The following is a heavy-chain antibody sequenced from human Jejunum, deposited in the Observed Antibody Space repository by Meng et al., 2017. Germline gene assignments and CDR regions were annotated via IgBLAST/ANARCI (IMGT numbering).Heavy chain of an antibody. CDR3: AKDYRERGSGRFFDY. CDR1: GFTFSNYA. V-gene: IGHV3-23*01. D-gene: IGHD1-26*01. Sequence: GESLKISCAASGFTFSNYAMSWVRQASGTGLEWVSSISHTGITTYYADSVKGQFTVSRDNSKNALYLQMNSLRREDTAIFYCAKDYRERGSGRFFDYWGQGTLVTVSS. J-gene: IGHJ4*02. CDR2: ISHTGITT.